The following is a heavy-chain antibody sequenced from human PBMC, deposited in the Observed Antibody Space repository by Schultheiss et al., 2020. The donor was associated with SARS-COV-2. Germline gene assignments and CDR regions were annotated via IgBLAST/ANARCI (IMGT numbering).Heavy chain of an antibody. Sequence: GESLKISCAASGFTFSSYAMSWVRQAPGKGLEWVSAISGSGGSTYYADSVKGRFTISRDNSKNTLYLQMNSLRAEDTAVYYCAKDHDSSGYSFDYWGQGTLVTVSS. V-gene: IGHV3-23*01. CDR3: AKDHDSSGYSFDY. J-gene: IGHJ4*02. CDR1: GFTFSSYA. CDR2: ISGSGGST. D-gene: IGHD3-22*01.